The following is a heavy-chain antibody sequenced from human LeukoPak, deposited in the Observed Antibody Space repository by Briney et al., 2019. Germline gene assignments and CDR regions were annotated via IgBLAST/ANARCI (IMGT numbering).Heavy chain of an antibody. V-gene: IGHV4-59*01. Sequence: SETLSLTCTVSGGSISSYWSWIRQPPGKGLEWIGYIYYSGSTNYNPSLKSRVTISVDTSKNQFSLKLSSVTAADTAVYYCARATQQQLEDTYYFDYWGQGTLVTVSS. CDR2: IYYSGST. D-gene: IGHD6-13*01. CDR3: ARATQQQLEDTYYFDY. CDR1: GGSISSY. J-gene: IGHJ4*02.